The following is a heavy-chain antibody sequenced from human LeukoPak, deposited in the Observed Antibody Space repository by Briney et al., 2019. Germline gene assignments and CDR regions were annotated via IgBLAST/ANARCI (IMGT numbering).Heavy chain of an antibody. D-gene: IGHD2-21*01. CDR1: GGSFSGYY. CDR3: AREHDSNWFGP. Sequence: PSETLSLTCAVYGGSFSGYYWSWIRQPPGKGLEWIGEINHSGSTNYNPSLKSRVTISVDTSKNQFSLKLSSVTAADTAVYYCAREHDSNWFGPWGQGTLVTVSS. V-gene: IGHV4-34*01. J-gene: IGHJ5*02. CDR2: INHSGST.